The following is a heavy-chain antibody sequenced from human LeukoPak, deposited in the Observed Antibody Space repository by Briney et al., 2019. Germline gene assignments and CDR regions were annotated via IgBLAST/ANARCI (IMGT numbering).Heavy chain of an antibody. Sequence: PGGSLRLSCAASGFTFSSYEMNWVRQAPGKGLEWGSYISSSGSTIYYADSVKGRFTISRDNAKNSLYLQMNSLRAEDTAVYYCAREESGYGLGDYYMDVWGKGTTVTVSS. CDR3: AREESGYGLGDYYMDV. J-gene: IGHJ6*03. V-gene: IGHV3-48*03. CDR1: GFTFSSYE. CDR2: ISSSGSTI. D-gene: IGHD5-18*01.